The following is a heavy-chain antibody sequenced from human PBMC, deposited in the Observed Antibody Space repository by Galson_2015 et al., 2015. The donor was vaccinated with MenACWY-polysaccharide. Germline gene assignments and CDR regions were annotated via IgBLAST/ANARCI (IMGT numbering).Heavy chain of an antibody. CDR3: ASGPVYATDAYYYYYGMDV. D-gene: IGHD2-8*01. J-gene: IGHJ6*02. V-gene: IGHV1-8*01. CDR2: MNPNSGNT. Sequence: SVKVSCKASGYTFTSYGINWVRQATGQGLEWMGWMNPNSGNTGYAQKFQGRVTMTRNTSISTAYMELSSLRSEDTAVYYCASGPVYATDAYYYYYGMDVWGQGTTVTVSS. CDR1: GYTFTSYG.